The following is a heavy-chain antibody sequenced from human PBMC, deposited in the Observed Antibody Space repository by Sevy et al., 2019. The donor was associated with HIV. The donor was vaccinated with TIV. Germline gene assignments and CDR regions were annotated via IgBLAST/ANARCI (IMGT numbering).Heavy chain of an antibody. Sequence: GGSLRRSCSASGFTFRNYAMNWVRQAPGKGLKYVSAISSDGGGTYYADSLRGRFTISRDNSKNTLFLQMRSLRVEDTAVYYCVKDPDYDFWRGDYGMDVWGQGTTVTVSS. CDR1: GFTFRNYA. CDR3: VKDPDYDFWRGDYGMDV. J-gene: IGHJ6*02. CDR2: ISSDGGGT. V-gene: IGHV3-64D*06. D-gene: IGHD3-3*01.